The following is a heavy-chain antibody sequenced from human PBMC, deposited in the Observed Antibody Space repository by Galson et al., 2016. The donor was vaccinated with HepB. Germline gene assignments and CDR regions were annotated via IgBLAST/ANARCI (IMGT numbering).Heavy chain of an antibody. V-gene: IGHV4-61*01. CDR2: IQYSGNT. CDR1: GGSVISDNYY. Sequence: SETLSLTCTVSGGSVISDNYYWSWIRQPPGKGLEWIGFIQYSGNTNCNPSLRGRVTISIDTSKNQFSLKVNSVTAADTAVYYCAIDQSGSYLAYWGLGALVAVSS. J-gene: IGHJ4*02. CDR3: AIDQSGSYLAY. D-gene: IGHD1-26*01.